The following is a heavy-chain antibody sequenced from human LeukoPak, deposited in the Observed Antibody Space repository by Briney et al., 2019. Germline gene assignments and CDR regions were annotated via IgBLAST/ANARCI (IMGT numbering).Heavy chain of an antibody. D-gene: IGHD5-18*01. Sequence: SETLSLTCTVSGGSFSSHYWSWLRQPPGKGLEWIGYMFDTRSTKANPSLESRVNLSADTSKNQLSLRLTSVTAADTAVYYCATIKRGNIFGYFDFWGQGILVTVSS. J-gene: IGHJ4*02. CDR2: MFDTRST. CDR1: GGSFSSHY. CDR3: ATIKRGNIFGYFDF. V-gene: IGHV4-59*11.